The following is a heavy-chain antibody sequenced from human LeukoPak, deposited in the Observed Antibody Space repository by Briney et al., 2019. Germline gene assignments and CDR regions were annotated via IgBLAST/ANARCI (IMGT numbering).Heavy chain of an antibody. CDR1: GYTFTGYY. V-gene: IGHV1-24*01. D-gene: IGHD6-19*01. CDR2: FDYEAAKT. CDR3: ASGDRSTGFYYFDY. Sequence: GASVKVSCKASGYTFTGYYMHWVRQAPGKGLEWMGGFDYEAAKTIYAQKFQGRVTMTEDTSTDTAYMELRSLRSDDTAVYYCASGDRSTGFYYFDYWGHGALVSVSS. J-gene: IGHJ4*01.